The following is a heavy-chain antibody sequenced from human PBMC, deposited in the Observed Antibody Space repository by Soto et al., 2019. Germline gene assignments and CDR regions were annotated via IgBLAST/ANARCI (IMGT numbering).Heavy chain of an antibody. V-gene: IGHV3-23*01. Sequence: GGSLRLSCAASGFTFSSYAMGWVRQAPGKGLEWVSAISASGTGTYYADSVKGRFTISRDNSKNTLFLQMNSLRAEDTAVYYCAKLVVPGEVPGCMGVWGEGITVTV. CDR2: ISASGTGT. CDR1: GFTFSSYA. CDR3: AKLVVPGEVPGCMGV. D-gene: IGHD3-22*01. J-gene: IGHJ6*02.